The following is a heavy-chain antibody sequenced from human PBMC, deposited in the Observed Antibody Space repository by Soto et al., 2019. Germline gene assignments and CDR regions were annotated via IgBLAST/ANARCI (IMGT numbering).Heavy chain of an antibody. V-gene: IGHV4-31*03. CDR1: GDSITSGDYY. J-gene: IGHJ4*02. Sequence: QVLLQESGPRLMKPSQTLSLTCTVSGDSITSGDYYWSWIRLHPGRGLEWIGHIYYTGSTYYNPSLECRLIMSVDASKNQFSPRLSSVSAADTAVYYCASGNFGYDYWSRGTQFTVSS. CDR3: ASGNFGYDY. CDR2: IYYTGST. D-gene: IGHD3-3*01.